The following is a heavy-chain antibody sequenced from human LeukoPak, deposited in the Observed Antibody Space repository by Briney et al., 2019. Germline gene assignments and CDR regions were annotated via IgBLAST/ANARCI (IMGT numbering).Heavy chain of an antibody. Sequence: PPETLSLTCTVSGGPISTDGYYWSWIRQHPGTGLTWIGYIYYSGTTYYNPSLKSRVTISVDTSRNQFSLKLTSVTAADTAMYYCARATYSGPDYWGQGTLVTVSS. J-gene: IGHJ4*02. CDR3: ARATYSGPDY. CDR2: IYYSGTT. CDR1: GGPISTDGYY. V-gene: IGHV4-31*03. D-gene: IGHD5-12*01.